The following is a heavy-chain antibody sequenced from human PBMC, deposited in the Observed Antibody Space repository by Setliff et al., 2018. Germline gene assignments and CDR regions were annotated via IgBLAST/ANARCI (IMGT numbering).Heavy chain of an antibody. Sequence: ASVKVSCKVSGSSFTGHNLHWVRQATGQGLEWMGWINPDSGDTHSPQKFQGRVTMTRDTSMSTVYMELTRLTSDDTAVYYCTRSSSYGMRYWFDSWGQGPLVTVSS. V-gene: IGHV1-2*02. J-gene: IGHJ5*01. CDR3: TRSSSYGMRYWFDS. CDR1: GSSFTGHN. D-gene: IGHD2-2*01. CDR2: INPDSGDT.